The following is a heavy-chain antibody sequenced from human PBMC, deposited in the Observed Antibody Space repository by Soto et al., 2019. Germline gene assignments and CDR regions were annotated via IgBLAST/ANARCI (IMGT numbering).Heavy chain of an antibody. J-gene: IGHJ6*02. CDR1: GYTFTSYD. D-gene: IGHD4-17*01. V-gene: IGHV1-8*01. CDR2: MNPNSGDT. Sequence: VASVKVSCKASGYTFTSYDINWVRQATGQGLEWMGWMNPNSGDTGYAQKFQGRVTMTRNTSISTAYMELSSLRSEDTAVYYCARGPPGDYVRFRRDKNYYYYGMDVWGQGTTVTSP. CDR3: ARGPPGDYVRFRRDKNYYYYGMDV.